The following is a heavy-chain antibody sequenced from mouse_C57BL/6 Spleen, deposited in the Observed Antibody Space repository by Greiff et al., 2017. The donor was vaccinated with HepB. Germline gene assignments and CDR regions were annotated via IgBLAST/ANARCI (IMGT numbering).Heavy chain of an antibody. V-gene: IGHV1-82*01. CDR1: GYAFSSSW. CDR3: ARLGRGGFYFDY. Sequence: VQLQQSGPELVKSGASVKISCKASGYAFSSSWMNWVKPRPGKGLEWIGRIYPGDGDTNYNGKFKGKATLTADKSSSTAYMQLSSLTSEDSAVYFCARLGRGGFYFDYWRQGTTLTVSS. J-gene: IGHJ2*01. D-gene: IGHD4-1*01. CDR2: IYPGDGDT.